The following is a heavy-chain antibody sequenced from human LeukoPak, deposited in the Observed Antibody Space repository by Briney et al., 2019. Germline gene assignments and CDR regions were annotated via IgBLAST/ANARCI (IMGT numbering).Heavy chain of an antibody. CDR1: GGSISSYY. CDR3: ARHVSGDYAWLDV. D-gene: IGHD3-10*01. Sequence: SETLSLTCTVSGGSISSYYWSWIRQPPGKGLECMGYISYSGSTNYNPSLKSRVTISVDRSKNQLSLKLSSVTAADTAMYYCARHVSGDYAWLDVWGQDTTVTVS. CDR2: ISYSGST. V-gene: IGHV4-59*08. J-gene: IGHJ6*02.